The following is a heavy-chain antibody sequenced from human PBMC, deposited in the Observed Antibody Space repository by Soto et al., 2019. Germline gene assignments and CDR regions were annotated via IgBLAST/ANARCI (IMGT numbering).Heavy chain of an antibody. CDR2: IYSGGYT. D-gene: IGHD6-25*01. CDR3: AAQRGGGGY. CDR1: GFTVSNNY. J-gene: IGHJ4*02. Sequence: EVQLVESGGGLIQPGGSLRLSCAVSGFTVSNNYMSWVRQAPGKGLEGVSVIYSGGYTAYGDSVKGRFTISRDNSKNTLSLKMNRRRPDDTAGYYWAAQRGGGGYWGQGTLVTVSS. V-gene: IGHV3-53*01.